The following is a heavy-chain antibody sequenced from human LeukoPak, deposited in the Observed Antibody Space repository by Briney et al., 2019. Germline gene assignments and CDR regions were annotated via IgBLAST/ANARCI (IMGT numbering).Heavy chain of an antibody. Sequence: PGGSLRLSCAASGFTFSSDAMSWVRQAPGKGLEWVSGMSSSGGSTYYTDSVKGRFTISRDSANNSLYLQMTSLRAEDTAVYYCASVNYYDSSGYYYKYDAFDIWGQRTMVTVSS. V-gene: IGHV3-23*01. CDR3: ASVNYYDSSGYYYKYDAFDI. CDR1: GFTFSSDA. J-gene: IGHJ3*02. D-gene: IGHD3-22*01. CDR2: MSSSGGST.